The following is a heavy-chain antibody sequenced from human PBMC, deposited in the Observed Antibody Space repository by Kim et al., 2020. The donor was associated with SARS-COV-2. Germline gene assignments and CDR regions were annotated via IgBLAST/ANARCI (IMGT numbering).Heavy chain of an antibody. J-gene: IGHJ6*02. V-gene: IGHV4-59*01. CDR1: GGSISSYY. CDR2: IYYSGST. Sequence: SETLSLTCTVSGGSISSYYWSWIRQPPGKGLEWIGYIYYSGSTNYNPSLKSRVTISVDTSKNQFSLKLSSVTAADTAVYYCSRAGGRYFRYGMDVWGQGTTVTVSS. CDR3: SRAGGRYFRYGMDV. D-gene: IGHD1-26*01.